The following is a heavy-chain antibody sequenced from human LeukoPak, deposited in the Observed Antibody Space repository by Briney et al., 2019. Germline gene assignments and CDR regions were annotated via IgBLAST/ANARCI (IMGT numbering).Heavy chain of an antibody. CDR3: ASFFGSGSYYSYYYGMDV. CDR2: ISSSSSYI. CDR1: GFTFSSYS. J-gene: IGHJ6*02. D-gene: IGHD3-10*01. V-gene: IGHV3-21*01. Sequence: GGSLRLSCAASGFTFSSYSMNWVRQAPGKGLEWVSSISSSSSYIYYADSVKGRFTISRDNAKNSLYLQMNSLRAEDTAVYYCASFFGSGSYYSYYYGMDVWGQGTMVTVSS.